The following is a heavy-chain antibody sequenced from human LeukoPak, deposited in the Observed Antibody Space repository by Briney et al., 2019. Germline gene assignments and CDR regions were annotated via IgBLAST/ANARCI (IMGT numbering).Heavy chain of an antibody. V-gene: IGHV3-66*01. Sequence: GGSLRLSCAASGFTVSSNYMSWVRQAPGKGLEWVSVIYSGGSTYYADSVKGRFTISRDNSKNTLYLQMNSLRAEDTAVYYCAREARYYYGSGSYYTDGFDYWGQGTLVTVSS. CDR1: GFTVSSNY. CDR3: AREARYYYGSGSYYTDGFDY. CDR2: IYSGGST. J-gene: IGHJ4*02. D-gene: IGHD3-10*01.